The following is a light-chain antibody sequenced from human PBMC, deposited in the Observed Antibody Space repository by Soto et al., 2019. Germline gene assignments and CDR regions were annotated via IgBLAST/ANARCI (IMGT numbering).Light chain of an antibody. CDR3: QQYNDNWT. CDR1: QSISSW. Sequence: DIQMTQSPSTLSASVGDRVTITCRASQSISSWLAWYQQKPGQAPKLLIYKASTLQSGVPSRFSGSGSGTELALAISSQQPDDSATYYCQQYNDNWTFGQGTKVDIK. V-gene: IGKV1-5*03. CDR2: KAS. J-gene: IGKJ1*01.